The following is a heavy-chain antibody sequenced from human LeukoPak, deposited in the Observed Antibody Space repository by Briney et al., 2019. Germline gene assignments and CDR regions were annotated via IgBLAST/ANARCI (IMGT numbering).Heavy chain of an antibody. D-gene: IGHD6-19*01. CDR2: ISHSGSEK. J-gene: IGHJ4*02. CDR3: ARAYSSGWYDY. CDR1: GFTLSTFS. Sequence: GGSLRLSCAASGFTLSTFSMYWVRQAPGKGLEWVALISHSGSEKYYADSVEGRFTISRDNSKNTLYLQMNSLRAEDTAVYYCARAYSSGWYDYWGQGTLVTVSS. V-gene: IGHV3-30-3*01.